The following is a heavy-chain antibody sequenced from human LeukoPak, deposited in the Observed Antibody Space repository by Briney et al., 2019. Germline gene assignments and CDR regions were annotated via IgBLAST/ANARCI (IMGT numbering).Heavy chain of an antibody. CDR2: ISAYNGNT. V-gene: IGHV1-18*01. D-gene: IGHD3-9*01. CDR3: ARAQTPGGRYFDFDY. J-gene: IGHJ4*02. Sequence: ASVKVSCKASGYTFTSYGISWVRQAPGQGLEWMGWISAYNGNTNYAQKLQGRVTMTTDTSTSTAYMELRSLKSDDTAVYYCARAQTPGGRYFDFDYWGQGTLVTVSS. CDR1: GYTFTSYG.